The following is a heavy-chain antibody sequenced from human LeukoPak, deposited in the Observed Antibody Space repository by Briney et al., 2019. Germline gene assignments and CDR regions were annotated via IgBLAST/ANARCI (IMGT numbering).Heavy chain of an antibody. J-gene: IGHJ4*02. D-gene: IGHD5-12*01. CDR3: ARGSGYSGYGFDY. CDR2: IYGGGST. Sequence: GGSLSPSCAASGFTASSNYMSWVRQAPGKGLEWVSVIYGGGSTKYADSAKGRFTTSRDNSKNTLYLQMNSLRAEDTAVYYCARGSGYSGYGFDYWGQGTLVTVSS. CDR1: GFTASSNY. V-gene: IGHV3-53*01.